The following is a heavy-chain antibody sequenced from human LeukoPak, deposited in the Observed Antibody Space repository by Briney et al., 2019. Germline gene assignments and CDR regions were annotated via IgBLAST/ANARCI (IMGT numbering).Heavy chain of an antibody. D-gene: IGHD5-24*01. CDR2: ISAYNGNT. V-gene: IGHV1-18*01. CDR1: GYTFTSYG. J-gene: IGHJ4*02. CDR3: ATWNGWLQILDY. Sequence: ASVKVSCKASGYTFTSYGISWVRQAPREGLEWMGWISAYNGNTNYAQKLQGRVTMTTDTSTSTAYMELRSLRSDDTAVYYCATWNGWLQILDYWGQGTLVTVSS.